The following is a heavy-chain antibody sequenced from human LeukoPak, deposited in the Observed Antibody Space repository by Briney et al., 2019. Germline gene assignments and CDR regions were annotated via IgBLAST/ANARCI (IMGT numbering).Heavy chain of an antibody. CDR3: ASAYSSSSHWFDP. J-gene: IGHJ5*02. V-gene: IGHV4-34*01. CDR1: GGSFSGYY. Sequence: PTETLSLTCAVYGGSFSGYYWSWIRQPPGKGLEWIGEINHSGSTNYNPSLESRVTISVDTSKNQFSLKLSSVTAADTAVYYCASAYSSSSHWFDPWGQGTLVTVSS. D-gene: IGHD6-6*01. CDR2: INHSGST.